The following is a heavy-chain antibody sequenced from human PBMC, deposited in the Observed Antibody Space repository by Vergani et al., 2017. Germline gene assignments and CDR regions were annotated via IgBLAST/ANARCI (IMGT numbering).Heavy chain of an antibody. D-gene: IGHD5-18*01. CDR2: IIPIFGTS. V-gene: IGHV1-69*13. Sequence: QVQLVQSGAEVKKPGSSVKVSCKASGGTFSSYAISWVRQAPGQVLEWMGRIIPIFGTSNYAQKFQGRVTITADESTSPAYMEVSSLGSEDTAVYYCAREQRAMVTGYYYYYGMEGWGQGTTGTVSS. CDR1: GGTFSSYA. J-gene: IGHJ6*02. CDR3: AREQRAMVTGYYYYYGMEG.